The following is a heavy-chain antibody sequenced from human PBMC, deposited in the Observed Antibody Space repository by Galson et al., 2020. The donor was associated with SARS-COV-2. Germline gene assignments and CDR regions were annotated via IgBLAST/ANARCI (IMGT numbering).Heavy chain of an antibody. J-gene: IGHJ6*02. D-gene: IGHD3-10*01. CDR2: ISGSGGST. V-gene: IGHV3-23*01. Sequence: GGSLRLSCAASGFTFSRSAMSWVRQAPGKALEWISAISGSGGSTYYADSVKGRFTISRDNSKNTLYLQMNSLRAEDTAVYYCAKSSLWSWYYYGMDVWGQGTTVTVSS. CDR3: AKSSLWSWYYYGMDV. CDR1: GFTFSRSA.